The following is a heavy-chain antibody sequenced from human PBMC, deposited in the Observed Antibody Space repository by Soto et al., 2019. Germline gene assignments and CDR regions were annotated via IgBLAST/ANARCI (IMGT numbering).Heavy chain of an antibody. CDR2: IWYDGSNK. CDR1: GFTFSSYG. V-gene: IGHV3-33*01. D-gene: IGHD2-2*01. Sequence: GGSLRLSSAASGFTFSSYGMHWIRKAPGKGLEWVAVIWYDGSNKYYADSVKGRFTISRDNSKNTLYLQMNSLRAEDTAVYYCARDLVVVPAAPYNAYYYYYGMDVWGQGTTATVSS. J-gene: IGHJ6*02. CDR3: ARDLVVVPAAPYNAYYYYYGMDV.